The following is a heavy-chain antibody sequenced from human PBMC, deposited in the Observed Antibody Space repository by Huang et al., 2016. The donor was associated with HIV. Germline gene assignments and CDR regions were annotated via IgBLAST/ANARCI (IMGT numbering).Heavy chain of an antibody. CDR1: GYTLTELS. D-gene: IGHD2-21*01. CDR2: FAPEQGET. V-gene: IGHV1-24*01. Sequence: QVQLVQSGAEVQQPGASVKVSCKVSGYTLTELSIHWVRQPPGKGLEWVGGFAPEQGETIYAKNCQGRVTMTEDTSTETAYMELHSLRPEDTAVYYCAAGYDTYYDIWGQGTMVIASS. CDR3: AAGYDTYYDI. J-gene: IGHJ3*02.